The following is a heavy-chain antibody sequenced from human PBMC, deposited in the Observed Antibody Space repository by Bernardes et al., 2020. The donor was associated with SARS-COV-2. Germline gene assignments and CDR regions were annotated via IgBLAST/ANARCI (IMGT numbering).Heavy chain of an antibody. D-gene: IGHD2-21*01. Sequence: GGSLRLSCSASGFVFGDFIINWVRQTPGKGLEWLGFIGGKGYGETTKYAASVKGRFSFSRDDSKSIAYLQMNSLKSEDTGVYYCVRGGRVVIGPFDWGQGTLVTVSS. CDR1: GFVFGDFI. J-gene: IGHJ4*02. V-gene: IGHV3-49*04. CDR2: IGGKGYGETT. CDR3: VRGGRVVIGPFD.